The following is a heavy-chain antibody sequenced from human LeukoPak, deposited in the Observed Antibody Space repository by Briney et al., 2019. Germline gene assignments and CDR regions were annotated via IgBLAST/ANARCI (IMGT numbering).Heavy chain of an antibody. J-gene: IGHJ4*02. D-gene: IGHD3-10*01. CDR1: GFTFSSYG. V-gene: IGHV3-23*01. CDR2: ISGSGDNT. Sequence: GGSLRLSCAASGFTFSSYGMSWVRQAPGKGLEWVSVISGSGDNTHYADSVKGRFTISRDNSKNTLYLQMNSLRAEDTAVYYCAKNGHGSGSYYPRTKYYFDYWGQGTLVTVSS. CDR3: AKNGHGSGSYYPRTKYYFDY.